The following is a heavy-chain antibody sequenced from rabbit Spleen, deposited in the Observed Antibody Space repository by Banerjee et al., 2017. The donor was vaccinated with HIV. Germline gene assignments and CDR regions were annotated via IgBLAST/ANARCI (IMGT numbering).Heavy chain of an antibody. CDR3: ARDLDGVIGWNFNL. Sequence: QQLVESGGGPVKPGASLTLTCKASGFSFSSGYDMCWVRQAPGKGLEWIACIDAGSNGITYYANWAKGRFTISKTSSTTVTLQMTSLTDADTATYFCARDLDGVIGWNFNLWGQGTLVTVS. J-gene: IGHJ4*01. CDR1: GFSFSSGYD. V-gene: IGHV1S40*01. CDR2: IDAGSNGIT. D-gene: IGHD1-1*01.